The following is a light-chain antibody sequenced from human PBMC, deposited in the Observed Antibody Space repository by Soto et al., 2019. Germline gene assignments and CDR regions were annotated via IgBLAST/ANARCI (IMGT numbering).Light chain of an antibody. CDR2: GAS. CDR1: QSVPSSH. J-gene: IGKJ1*01. CDR3: QQYDTSPWT. Sequence: EIVLTQSPGTLSLSPGERATLSCRASQSVPSSHLVWYQQKVGQAPRLLIRGASSRATGIPDRFSCSGSGTDFTLTISRLEPEDFAVYYCQQYDTSPWTFGQGTKVEI. V-gene: IGKV3-20*01.